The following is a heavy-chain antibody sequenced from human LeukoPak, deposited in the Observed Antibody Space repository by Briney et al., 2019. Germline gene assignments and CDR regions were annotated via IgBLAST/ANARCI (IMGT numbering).Heavy chain of an antibody. Sequence: GASVKVSCKASGYTFTSYGISWVRQAPGQGLEWMGWISTYNGNTNYAQKLQGRVTMTTDTSTSTAYMDLRSLRSDDTAVYYCARLRRDGYNYDYWGQGTLVTVSS. V-gene: IGHV1-18*01. CDR1: GYTFTSYG. D-gene: IGHD5-24*01. CDR2: ISTYNGNT. J-gene: IGHJ4*02. CDR3: ARLRRDGYNYDY.